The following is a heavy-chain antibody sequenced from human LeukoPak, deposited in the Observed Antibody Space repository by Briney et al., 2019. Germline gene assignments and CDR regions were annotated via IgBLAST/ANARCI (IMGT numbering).Heavy chain of an antibody. D-gene: IGHD5-18*01. Sequence: KPSETLSLTCAVYGGSFSAYYWSWIRQPPGKGLEWIGEINHSGSTNYNPSLKSRVTISVDTSKNQFSLKLTSVTAADTAVYYCARGSKSYGYVYWGQGTLVTASS. CDR2: INHSGST. CDR3: ARGSKSYGYVY. V-gene: IGHV4-34*01. CDR1: GGSFSAYY. J-gene: IGHJ4*02.